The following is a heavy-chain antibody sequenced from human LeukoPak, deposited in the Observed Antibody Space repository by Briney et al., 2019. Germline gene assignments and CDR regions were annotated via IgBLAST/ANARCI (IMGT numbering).Heavy chain of an antibody. Sequence: ASVKVSCKASGGTFSSYAISWVRQAPGQGLEWMGRIIPIFGAANYAQKFQGRVTITTDESTSTAYMELSSLRSEDTAVYYCARDGDSSGYSNAFDIRGQGTMVTVSS. J-gene: IGHJ3*02. CDR3: ARDGDSSGYSNAFDI. D-gene: IGHD3-22*01. CDR1: GGTFSSYA. CDR2: IIPIFGAA. V-gene: IGHV1-69*05.